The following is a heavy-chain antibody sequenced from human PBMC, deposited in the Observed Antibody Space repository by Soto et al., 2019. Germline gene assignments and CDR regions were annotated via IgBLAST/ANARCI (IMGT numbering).Heavy chain of an antibody. CDR3: ARTLLRRFVAFDI. V-gene: IGHV3-21*01. D-gene: IGHD2-15*01. CDR2: ISSSSSYI. Sequence: VGSLSLSCAASGFTFSSYSMNWVRQAPGKGLEWVSSISSSSSYIYYADSVKGRFTISRDNAKNSLYLQMNSLRAEDTAVYYCARTLLRRFVAFDIWGQGTMVTVSS. CDR1: GFTFSSYS. J-gene: IGHJ3*02.